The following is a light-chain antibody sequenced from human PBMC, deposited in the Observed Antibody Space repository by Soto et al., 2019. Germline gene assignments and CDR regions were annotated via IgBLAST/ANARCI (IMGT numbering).Light chain of an antibody. CDR1: GSDVGGYKY. J-gene: IGLJ1*01. V-gene: IGLV2-14*01. CDR3: SSYTSSSTYV. Sequence: QSALTQPASVSGSPGQSITISCTGTGSDVGGYKYVSWYQQHPGKAPKLMIYEVSNRPSGVSNRFSGSKSGNTASLTISGLQAEDEADYYCSSYTSSSTYVFGTGTKVTVL. CDR2: EVS.